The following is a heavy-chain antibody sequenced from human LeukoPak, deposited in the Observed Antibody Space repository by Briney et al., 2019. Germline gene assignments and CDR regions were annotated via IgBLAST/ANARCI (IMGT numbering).Heavy chain of an antibody. V-gene: IGHV4-59*01. J-gene: IGHJ4*02. CDR3: ASLGVRGILY. CDR2: IYYSGST. CDR1: GGSISSYY. D-gene: IGHD3-10*01. Sequence: SSETLSLTCTVSGGSISSYYWSWIRQPPGKGLEWIGYIYYSGSTNYNPSLKSRATISVDTSKNQFSLKLSSVTAADTAVYYCASLGVRGILYWGQGTLVTVSS.